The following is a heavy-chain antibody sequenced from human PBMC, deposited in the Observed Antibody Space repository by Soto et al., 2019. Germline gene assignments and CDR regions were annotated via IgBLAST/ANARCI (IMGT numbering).Heavy chain of an antibody. CDR1: GFTFSNYW. CDR2: LNIDGSTR. Sequence: GGSLRLSCSASGFTFSNYWMHWVRQGPGKGLVWVARLNIDGSTRNYAGSVKGRFTISRDNAQNTLFLQMNSLSAEDTAVYYCARGGHYYGFSYHRGGYDYWGQGTQVAVSS. D-gene: IGHD3-10*01. V-gene: IGHV3-74*01. J-gene: IGHJ4*02. CDR3: ARGGHYYGFSYHRGGYDY.